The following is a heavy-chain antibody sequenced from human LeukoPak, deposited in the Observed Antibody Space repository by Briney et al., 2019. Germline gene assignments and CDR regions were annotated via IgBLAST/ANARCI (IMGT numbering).Heavy chain of an antibody. Sequence: HPGGSLRLSCAASGFTFSSYGMHWVRHAPGKGLEWVAFIRYDGSKKYYGDSVKGRFTISRDNSKNTLYLQMNSLRAEDTAVYYCAKAEPPHYYDSSGQPAPPDAFDIWGQGTMVTVSS. CDR1: GFTFSSYG. V-gene: IGHV3-30*02. CDR3: AKAEPPHYYDSSGQPAPPDAFDI. J-gene: IGHJ3*02. CDR2: IRYDGSKK. D-gene: IGHD3-22*01.